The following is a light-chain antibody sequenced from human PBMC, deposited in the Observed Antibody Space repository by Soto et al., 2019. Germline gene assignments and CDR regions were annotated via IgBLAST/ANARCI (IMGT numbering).Light chain of an antibody. CDR1: QCINSY. Sequence: DIQLTQSPSFLSASVGDRVTVTCRASQCINSYLAWYQQKPGKAPKLLIYTASTLQSGVPSRFSGSGSGTEFTLTITSLQPEDFAAYYCQQLNSYPLTFGGGTKVDIK. CDR2: TAS. CDR3: QQLNSYPLT. J-gene: IGKJ4*01. V-gene: IGKV1-9*01.